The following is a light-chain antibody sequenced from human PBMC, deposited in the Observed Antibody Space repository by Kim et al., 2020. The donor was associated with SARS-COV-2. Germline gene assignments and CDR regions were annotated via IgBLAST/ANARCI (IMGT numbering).Light chain of an antibody. J-gene: IGLJ3*02. CDR3: QVWDSSSDHPV. Sequence: ARGKTARIPWGGNNRGSKRRHWYEQKPGQAPVLGIYYDGDRPSGIPERFSGSNSGNTATLTISRVEAGDEADYYCQVWDSSSDHPVFGGGTQLTVL. V-gene: IGLV3-21*04. CDR1: NRGSKR. CDR2: YDG.